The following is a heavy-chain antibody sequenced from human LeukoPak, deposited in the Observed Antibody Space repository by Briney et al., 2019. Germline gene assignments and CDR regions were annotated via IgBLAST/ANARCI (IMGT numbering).Heavy chain of an antibody. V-gene: IGHV3-23*01. D-gene: IGHD6-13*01. CDR1: GFTFSSYW. Sequence: PGGSLRLSCAASGFTFSSYWMSWVRQAPGKGLEWVSTISGNGGSTYYADSVKGRFTISRDNSKNTLYLQMNSLRVEDTAVYYCAKPPPDSSSWLFDYWGQGALVTVSS. J-gene: IGHJ4*02. CDR3: AKPPPDSSSWLFDY. CDR2: ISGNGGST.